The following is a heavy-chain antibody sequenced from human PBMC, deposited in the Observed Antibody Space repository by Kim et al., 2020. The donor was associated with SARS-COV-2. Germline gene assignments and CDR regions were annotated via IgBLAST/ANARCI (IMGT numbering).Heavy chain of an antibody. CDR2: IANDGTKK. Sequence: GGSLRLSCVASGFTFSSNAMQWVRQTPGKGLEWVAVIANDGTKKFHADFAKGRFTISRDNSKNLLSLEMNSLGVEDTGVYYCAKDRWITAWSSSGFDVWGQGTTVIVSS. CDR1: GFTFSSNA. CDR3: AKDRWITAWSSSGFDV. V-gene: IGHV3-30*18. J-gene: IGHJ6*02. D-gene: IGHD5-12*01.